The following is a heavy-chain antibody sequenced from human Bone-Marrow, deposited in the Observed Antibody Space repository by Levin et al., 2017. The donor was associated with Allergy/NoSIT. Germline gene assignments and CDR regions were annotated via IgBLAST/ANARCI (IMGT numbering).Heavy chain of an antibody. V-gene: IGHV3-66*02. Sequence: GASVKVSCAVSGFTPNYMTWVRQAPGKGLEGVSIFYSGGSLYYADSVKGRFSVFTDESKNTLFLQMSSMRTEDTAVYFCASHRFGGSYFWGQGTLVTVSS. J-gene: IGHJ4*02. CDR2: FYSGGSL. D-gene: IGHD3-10*01. CDR3: ASHRFGGSYF. CDR1: GFTPNY.